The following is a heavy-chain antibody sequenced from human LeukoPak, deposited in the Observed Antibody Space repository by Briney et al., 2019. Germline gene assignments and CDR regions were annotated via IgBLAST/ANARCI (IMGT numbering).Heavy chain of an antibody. CDR1: GFTLSNYW. V-gene: IGHV3-7*03. CDR3: AXXRYXTNXICSYFDY. Sequence: PGGSLRLSCAASGFTLSNYWMSWIRQAPGKGLEWVANIKQDGSEKYYVDSVKGRFTISRDNAKNSLYLQMNSLRAEDTAVYYCAXXRYXTNXICSYFDYWGQGTLVTVSS. D-gene: IGHD2-8*01. J-gene: IGHJ4*02. CDR2: IKQDGSEK.